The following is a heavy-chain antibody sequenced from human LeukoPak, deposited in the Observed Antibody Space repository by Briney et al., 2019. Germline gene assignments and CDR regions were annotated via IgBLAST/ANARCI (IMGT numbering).Heavy chain of an antibody. J-gene: IGHJ4*02. Sequence: SETLSLTCTVSGGSISSYYWSWIRQPAGKGLEWIGRIYTSGSTNYNPSLKSRVTMSVDTSKNQFSLKLSSVTAADTAVYYCARSRGNYYYGSGSPIPFDYWGQGTLVTVSS. CDR3: ARSRGNYYYGSGSPIPFDY. CDR2: IYTSGST. D-gene: IGHD3-10*01. V-gene: IGHV4-4*07. CDR1: GGSISSYY.